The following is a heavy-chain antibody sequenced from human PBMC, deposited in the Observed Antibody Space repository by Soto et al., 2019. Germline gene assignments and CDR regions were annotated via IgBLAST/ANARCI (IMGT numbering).Heavy chain of an antibody. J-gene: IGHJ6*02. CDR3: ARDPSYYGMDV. V-gene: IGHV1-3*05. CDR2: INAGNGNT. CDR1: GYTFTSYA. Sequence: QVQLVQSGAEEKKPGASVKVSCKASGYTFTSYAMHWVRQAPGQRLEWMGWINAGNGNTKYSQKFQGRVTITRETPASTAYMELSSLRSEDTAVYYCARDPSYYGMDVWGQGTTVTVSS.